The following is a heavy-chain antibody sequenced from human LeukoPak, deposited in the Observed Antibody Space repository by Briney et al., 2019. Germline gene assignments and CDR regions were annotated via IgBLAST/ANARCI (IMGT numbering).Heavy chain of an antibody. CDR3: ARAGIAARPRWFDP. V-gene: IGHV4-34*01. CDR2: INHSGST. CDR1: GGSFSGYY. J-gene: IGHJ5*02. D-gene: IGHD6-6*01. Sequence: SETLSLTCAVYGGSFSGYYWSWIRQPPGKGLEWIGEINHSGSTNYNPSLKSRVTISVDTSKNQFSLKLSPVTAADTAMYYCARAGIAARPRWFDPWGQGTLVTVSS.